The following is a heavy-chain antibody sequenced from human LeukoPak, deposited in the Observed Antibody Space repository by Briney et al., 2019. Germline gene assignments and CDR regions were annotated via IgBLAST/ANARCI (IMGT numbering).Heavy chain of an antibody. CDR2: FDPEDGET. Sequence: VASVKVSCKVSGYTLTELSMHWVRQAPGKGLEWMGGFDPEDGETIYAQKFQGRVTMTEDTSTDTAYMELRSLTSDDTAVYYCARDRLSSAKYYYYYFYMDVWGEGTTVTVSS. V-gene: IGHV1-24*01. CDR3: ARDRLSSAKYYYYYFYMDV. D-gene: IGHD6-25*01. CDR1: GYTLTELS. J-gene: IGHJ6*03.